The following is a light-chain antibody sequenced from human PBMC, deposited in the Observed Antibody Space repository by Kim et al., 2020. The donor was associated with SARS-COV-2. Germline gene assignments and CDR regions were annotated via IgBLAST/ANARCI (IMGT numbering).Light chain of an antibody. Sequence: SASVGDRVTSTGRTSQSISSWLAWYQQKPEKAPKLLIYKASSLESGVPSRFSGSGSGTEFTLTISILQPDDFATYYCQQYNSYWTFGQGTKVDIK. J-gene: IGKJ1*01. CDR3: QQYNSYWT. V-gene: IGKV1-5*03. CDR1: QSISSW. CDR2: KAS.